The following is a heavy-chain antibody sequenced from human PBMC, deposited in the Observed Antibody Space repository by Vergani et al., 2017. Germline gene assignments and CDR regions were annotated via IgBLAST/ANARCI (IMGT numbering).Heavy chain of an antibody. CDR2: IYYSGST. CDR1: GGSISSGGYY. CDR3: ARDATAAAGNKAFDI. V-gene: IGHV4-31*01. Sequence: QVQLQESGPGLVKPSQTLSLTCTVAGGSISSGGYYWSWIRQPPGKGLEWIGYIYYSGSTYYNPSLKILVTISVDTSKNQFSLKLGSVTASDTAVYYCARDATAAAGNKAFDIGGQGTMVTVSS. D-gene: IGHD6-13*01. J-gene: IGHJ3*02.